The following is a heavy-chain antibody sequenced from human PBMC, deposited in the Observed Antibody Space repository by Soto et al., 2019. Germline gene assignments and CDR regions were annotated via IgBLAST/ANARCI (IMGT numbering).Heavy chain of an antibody. CDR1: GFTFSDHY. V-gene: IGHV3-72*01. Sequence: GGSLRLSCAASGFTFSDHYMDWVRQAPGKGLEWVGRIRNKANSYTTEYAASVKGRFTISRDDSKNSLYLQMNSLKTEDSAVYYCARVPVTGTFDYWGQGTLVTVSS. D-gene: IGHD6-19*01. CDR2: IRNKANSYTT. CDR3: ARVPVTGTFDY. J-gene: IGHJ4*02.